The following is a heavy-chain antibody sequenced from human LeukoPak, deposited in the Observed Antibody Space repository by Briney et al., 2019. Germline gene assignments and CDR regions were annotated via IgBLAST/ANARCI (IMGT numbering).Heavy chain of an antibody. D-gene: IGHD5-12*01. CDR1: GFTFSTYG. CDR3: ARGFDSGYYFGY. CDR2: IWYDGSNK. Sequence: PGRSLRLSCAASGFTFSTYGMHWVRQAPGKGLEWVAVIWYDGSNKYYIDSVRGRFTISRDNSRNTLYLQMNSLRAEDTAVYYCARGFDSGYYFGYWGQGTLVTVSS. V-gene: IGHV3-33*01. J-gene: IGHJ4*02.